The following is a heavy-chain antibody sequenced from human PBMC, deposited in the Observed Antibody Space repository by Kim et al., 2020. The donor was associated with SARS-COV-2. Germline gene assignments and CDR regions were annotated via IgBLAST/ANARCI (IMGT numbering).Heavy chain of an antibody. V-gene: IGHV3-30*01. D-gene: IGHD2-15*01. J-gene: IGHJ4*02. CDR3: ARDLLRYCSGGSCYSFDY. Sequence: KGRFTISRDNSKNTLYLQMNSLRAEDTAVYCCARDLLRYCSGGSCYSFDYWGQGTLVTVSS.